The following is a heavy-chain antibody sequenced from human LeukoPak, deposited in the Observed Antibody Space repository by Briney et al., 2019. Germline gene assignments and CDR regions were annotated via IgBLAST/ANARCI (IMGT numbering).Heavy chain of an antibody. J-gene: IGHJ4*02. Sequence: PGRSLRLSCAASGFTFSSYAMHWVRQAPGKGLEWVAVIYSGGNTYYADSVKGRFTISRDNSKNTLYLQMNSLRAEDTAVYYCARGGSYYEWDYWGQGTLVTVSS. CDR1: GFTFSSYA. D-gene: IGHD1-26*01. CDR2: IYSGGNT. CDR3: ARGGSYYEWDY. V-gene: IGHV3-66*01.